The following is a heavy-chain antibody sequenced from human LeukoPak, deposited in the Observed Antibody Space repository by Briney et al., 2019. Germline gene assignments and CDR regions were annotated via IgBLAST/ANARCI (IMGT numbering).Heavy chain of an antibody. D-gene: IGHD3-22*01. Sequence: GGSLRLSCAASGFTVSSNYMSWVRQAPGKGLEWVSVIYSGGSTYYADSVKGRFTISRDNSKNTLYLQMNSLRAEDPAVYYCARDGYDSSGYYYPYGMDVWGQGTTVTVSS. CDR2: IYSGGST. V-gene: IGHV3-53*01. J-gene: IGHJ6*02. CDR1: GFTVSSNY. CDR3: ARDGYDSSGYYYPYGMDV.